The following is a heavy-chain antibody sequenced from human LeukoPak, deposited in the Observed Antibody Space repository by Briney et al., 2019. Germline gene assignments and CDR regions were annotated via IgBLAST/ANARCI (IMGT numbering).Heavy chain of an antibody. CDR3: AKEVPYYYDSSGSDY. CDR2: ISYDGRNK. V-gene: IGHV3-30*04. CDR1: GFTFSSYA. J-gene: IGHJ4*02. D-gene: IGHD3-22*01. Sequence: GGSLRLSCAASGFTFSSYAMHWVRQAPGKGLEWVAVISYDGRNKYYADSVKGRFTLSRDNSKNTLYLQMNSLRAEDTAVYYCAKEVPYYYDSSGSDYWGQGTLVTVSS.